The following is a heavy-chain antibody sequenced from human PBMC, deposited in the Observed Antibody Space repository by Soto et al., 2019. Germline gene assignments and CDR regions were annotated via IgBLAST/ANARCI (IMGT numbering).Heavy chain of an antibody. J-gene: IGHJ6*02. CDR3: VKDMGQAAVGIRYPYGLDV. V-gene: IGHV3-64D*06. CDR2: LSSNGIGT. Sequence: GGALRLSCSGSGFTVSSFGMHWVRQAPGKGLEHVSTLSSNGIGTYYADSVKGRFTFSRDTSKNTLYLQMSSLRTEDTAVYYCVKDMGQAAVGIRYPYGLDVWGLGTTVTVSS. D-gene: IGHD6-13*01. CDR1: GFTVSSFG.